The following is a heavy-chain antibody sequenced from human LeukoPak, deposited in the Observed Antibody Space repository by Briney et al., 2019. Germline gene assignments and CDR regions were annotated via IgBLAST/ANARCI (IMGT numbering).Heavy chain of an antibody. D-gene: IGHD2/OR15-2a*01. CDR3: TSFYETN. V-gene: IGHV3-74*01. CDR1: AFIFTKYW. CDR2: VNSDGSAT. Sequence: GGSLRLSCAASAFIFTKYWMHWVRQAPGKGLVWVSHVNSDGSATSYADSVKGRFTISRDNAKNTVYLHMNSLRVEDTAVYYCTSFYETNWGQGTLVTVSS. J-gene: IGHJ4*02.